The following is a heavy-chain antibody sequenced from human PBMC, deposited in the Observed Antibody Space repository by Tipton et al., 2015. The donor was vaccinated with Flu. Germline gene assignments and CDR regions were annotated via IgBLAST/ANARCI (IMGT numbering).Heavy chain of an antibody. CDR2: IYHSGST. CDR3: ARGIYISSSWYVGRGDPNKNDY. CDR1: GGSISGYY. D-gene: IGHD6-13*01. V-gene: IGHV4-38-2*02. J-gene: IGHJ4*02. Sequence: TLSLTCTVSGGSISGYYWGWIRQPPGKGLEWIGSIYHSGSTYYNPSLKSRVTISVDTSKNQFSLKLSSVTAADTAVYYCARGIYISSSWYVGRGDPNKNDYWGQATLVTVSS.